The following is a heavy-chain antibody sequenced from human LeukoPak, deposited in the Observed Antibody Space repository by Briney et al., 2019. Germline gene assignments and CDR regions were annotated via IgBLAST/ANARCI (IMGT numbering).Heavy chain of an antibody. V-gene: IGHV3-30*02. CDR1: GFTFSSYG. CDR3: AKFRGYCSSTSCYRGGYFDL. J-gene: IGHJ2*01. Sequence: GGSLRLSCAASGFTFSSYGMHWVRQAPGKGLEWVAFIRYDGSNKCYADSVKGRFTISRDNSKNTLYLQMNSLRAEDTAVYYCAKFRGYCSSTSCYRGGYFDLWGRGTLVTVSS. D-gene: IGHD2-2*01. CDR2: IRYDGSNK.